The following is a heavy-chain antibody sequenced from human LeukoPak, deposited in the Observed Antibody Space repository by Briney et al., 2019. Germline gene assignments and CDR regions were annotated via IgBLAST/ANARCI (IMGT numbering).Heavy chain of an antibody. CDR2: IYYSGST. D-gene: IGHD3-22*01. CDR3: ARSATSSGYYGVDH. Sequence: PSETLSLTCTVSGGSISSSSYYWGWIRQPPGKGLEWIGSIYYSGSTNYNPSLKSRVTISVDTSKNQFSLKLSSVTAADTALYYCARSATSSGYYGVDHWGQGTLVTVSS. J-gene: IGHJ4*02. CDR1: GGSISSSSYY. V-gene: IGHV4-39*07.